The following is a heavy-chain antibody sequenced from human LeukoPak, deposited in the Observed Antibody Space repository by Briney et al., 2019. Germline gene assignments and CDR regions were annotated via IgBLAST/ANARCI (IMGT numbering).Heavy chain of an antibody. V-gene: IGHV1-2*06. CDR3: ATPGGILWFGDQDGMDV. J-gene: IGHJ6*02. Sequence: ASVKVSCKASGYILTDYHIHWVRQPPGQVLEWMGRINPNSGGTTYAQKFQDRVTMTRDTSINTAYMELSRLNPDDTAIYYCATPGGILWFGDQDGMDVWGHGTTVAVSS. CDR1: GYILTDYH. CDR2: INPNSGGT. D-gene: IGHD3-10*01.